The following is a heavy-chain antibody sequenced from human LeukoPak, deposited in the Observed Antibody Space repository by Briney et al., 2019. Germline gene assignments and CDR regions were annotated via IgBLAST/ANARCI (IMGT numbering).Heavy chain of an antibody. J-gene: IGHJ3*02. CDR1: GFTFSNYW. CDR3: AKDIGAATTRQRSAFDI. Sequence: GGSLRLSCAASGFTFSNYWMHWVRQAPGKGLEWVSGISWNSGSIGYADSVKGRFTISRDNAKNSLYLQMNSLRAEDTALYYCAKDIGAATTRQRSAFDIWGQGTMVTVSS. V-gene: IGHV3-9*01. CDR2: ISWNSGSI. D-gene: IGHD6-25*01.